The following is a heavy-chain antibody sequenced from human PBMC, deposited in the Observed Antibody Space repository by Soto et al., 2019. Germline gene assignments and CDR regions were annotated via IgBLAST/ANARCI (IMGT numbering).Heavy chain of an antibody. Sequence: EVQLVESGGGLVKPGGSLRLSCAASGFTFSSYSMNWVRQAPGKGLEWVSSISSSSSYIYYADSVKGRFTISRDNAKNSLYLQMNRLRAEDTAVYYCAREVSKYSGYDFDYWGKGTLVTVSS. V-gene: IGHV3-21*01. CDR1: GFTFSSYS. J-gene: IGHJ4*02. CDR2: ISSSSSYI. D-gene: IGHD5-12*01. CDR3: AREVSKYSGYDFDY.